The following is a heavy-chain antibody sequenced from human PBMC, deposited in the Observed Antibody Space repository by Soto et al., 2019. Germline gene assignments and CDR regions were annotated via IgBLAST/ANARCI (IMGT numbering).Heavy chain of an antibody. V-gene: IGHV3-21*01. Sequence: EVQLVESGGGLVKPGGSLRLSCVGSGFIFNSFTMTWVRQAPGMGLQYLASISKSSSLIYYADSVRGRFIISRDNSKDSVFLQMYSLRAEDTAMYYCVRGDDRVDWGQGTLVTVSS. CDR1: GFIFNSFT. CDR3: VRGDDRVD. CDR2: ISKSSSLI. J-gene: IGHJ4*02. D-gene: IGHD1-1*01.